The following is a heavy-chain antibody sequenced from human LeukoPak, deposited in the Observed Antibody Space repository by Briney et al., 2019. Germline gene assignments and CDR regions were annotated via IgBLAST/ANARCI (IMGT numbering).Heavy chain of an antibody. CDR2: ISDDGSRQ. J-gene: IGHJ4*02. V-gene: IGHV3-30*15. CDR3: VREQPGDGWSGFGY. Sequence: GGSLRLSCAASGFTFRSYAMHWVRQAPGKGLEWVAVISDDGSRQHYADFLEGRFTISRDNSKNTVSLQMSSLTSEDTAVYFCVREQPGDGWSGFGYWGQGTLVTVSS. CDR1: GFTFRSYA. D-gene: IGHD6-19*01.